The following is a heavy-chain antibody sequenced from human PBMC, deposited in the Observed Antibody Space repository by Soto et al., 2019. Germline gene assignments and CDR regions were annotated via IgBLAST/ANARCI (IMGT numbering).Heavy chain of an antibody. CDR2: IYHSGST. CDR1: GGSISSGGYS. J-gene: IGHJ4*02. V-gene: IGHV4-30-2*01. CDR3: ARYYYDSSGYFDY. Sequence: PSETLSLTCAVSGGSISSGGYSWSWIRQPPGRGLEWIGYIYHSGSTYYNPSLKSRVTISVDNSKNTLYLQMNSLRAEDTAVYYCARYYYDSSGYFDYWGQGTLVTVSS. D-gene: IGHD3-22*01.